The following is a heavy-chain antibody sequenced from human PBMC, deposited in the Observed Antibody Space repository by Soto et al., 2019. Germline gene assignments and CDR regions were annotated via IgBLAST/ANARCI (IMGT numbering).Heavy chain of an antibody. CDR3: ERHISNFRYYYYDMEV. D-gene: IGHD4-4*01. Sequence: GESLKISCKGSGYTFTDYWIGWVRQLPGKGLEWMGIIYPGDSDTRYSPSFQGHVTITVDKSTSTAYLQWNTLKASDTAMYYCERHISNFRYYYYDMEVWGQGTTVTVSS. CDR1: GYTFTDYW. CDR2: IYPGDSDT. V-gene: IGHV5-51*01. J-gene: IGHJ6*02.